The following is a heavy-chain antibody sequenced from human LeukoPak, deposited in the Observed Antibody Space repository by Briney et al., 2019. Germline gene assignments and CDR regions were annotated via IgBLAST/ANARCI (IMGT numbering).Heavy chain of an antibody. V-gene: IGHV4-34*01. CDR2: INHSGST. D-gene: IGHD6-19*01. Sequence: SETLSLTCAVYGGSFSGYYWSWIRQPPRKGLEWIGEINHSGSTNYNPSLKSRVTISVDTSKNQFSLKLSSVTAADTAVYYCARERRPRYSSGWYFGYWGQGTLVTVSS. CDR1: GGSFSGYY. CDR3: ARERRPRYSSGWYFGY. J-gene: IGHJ4*02.